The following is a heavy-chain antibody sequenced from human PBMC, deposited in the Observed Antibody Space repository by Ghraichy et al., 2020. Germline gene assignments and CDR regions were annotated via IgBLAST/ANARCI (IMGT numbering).Heavy chain of an antibody. V-gene: IGHV4-4*07. Sequence: SQTLSLTCTVSGGSITRDYWSWIRQSAGKGLEWIGRVYAGGTTSANPSLKSRISLSLDTSKNQFSLTLNSVTAADTAIYYCARDVFLWGSFRVGNWFDSWGQGTLVTVPS. CDR1: GGSITRDY. J-gene: IGHJ5*01. CDR3: ARDVFLWGSFRVGNWFDS. D-gene: IGHD3-16*01. CDR2: VYAGGTT.